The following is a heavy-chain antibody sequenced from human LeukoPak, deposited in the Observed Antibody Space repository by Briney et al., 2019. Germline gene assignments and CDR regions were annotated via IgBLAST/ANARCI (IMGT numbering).Heavy chain of an antibody. D-gene: IGHD3-10*01. CDR1: GGTLSSYA. CDR2: IIPILDIR. V-gene: IGHV1-69*04. CDR3: AKSRQFGGEFDP. J-gene: IGHJ5*02. Sequence: GASVKVSCKASGGTLSSYAINGVLQAPGQGLEWMGRIIPILDIRNYAQKFQGRVTITANRSTSTAYMQLSSLKSEDTAVYYCAKSRQFGGEFDPWGQGTLVTVSS.